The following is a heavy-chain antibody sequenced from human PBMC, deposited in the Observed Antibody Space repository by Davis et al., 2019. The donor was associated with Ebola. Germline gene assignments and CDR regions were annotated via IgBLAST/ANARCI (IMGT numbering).Heavy chain of an antibody. CDR1: GGTFSSYA. Sequence: AASVTVSCKASGGTFSSYAISWVRQAPGQGLEWMGWISAYNGNTIYAQKFQGRVTMNEDTSTDTAYMELSSLRSEDTAVYYCATDYYGSGTFDYWGQGTLVTVSS. D-gene: IGHD3-10*01. V-gene: IGHV1-18*01. CDR3: ATDYYGSGTFDY. CDR2: ISAYNGNT. J-gene: IGHJ4*02.